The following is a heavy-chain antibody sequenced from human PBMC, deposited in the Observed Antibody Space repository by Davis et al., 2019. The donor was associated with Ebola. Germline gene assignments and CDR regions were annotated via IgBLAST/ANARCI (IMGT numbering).Heavy chain of an antibody. CDR1: GFSISSGYY. D-gene: IGHD3-3*01. V-gene: IGHV4-38-2*02. Sequence: MPSETLSLTCTVSGFSISSGYYWGWIRQHPGKGLEWIGSLYYRMHTYYNPSLKSRVTISVDTSKNQFSLKLSSVTAADTAVYYCARQAYYGGMDVWGRGTTVTVSS. J-gene: IGHJ6*02. CDR2: LYYRMHT. CDR3: ARQAYYGGMDV.